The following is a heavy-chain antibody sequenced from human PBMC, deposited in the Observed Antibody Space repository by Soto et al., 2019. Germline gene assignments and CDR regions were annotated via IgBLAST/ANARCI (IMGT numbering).Heavy chain of an antibody. V-gene: IGHV3-48*03. CDR2: ISSSGSTI. CDR1: GFTFSSYE. D-gene: IGHD3-10*01. CDR3: ARAPVLLWFGESYYYGMDV. J-gene: IGHJ6*02. Sequence: LRLSCAASGFTFSSYEMNWVRQAPGKGLEWVSYISSSGSTIYYADSVKGRFTISRDNAKNSLYLQMNSLRAEDTAVYYCARAPVLLWFGESYYYGMDVWGQGTTVTVSS.